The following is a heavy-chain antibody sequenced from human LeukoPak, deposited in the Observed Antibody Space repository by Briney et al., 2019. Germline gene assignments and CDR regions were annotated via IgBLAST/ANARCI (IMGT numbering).Heavy chain of an antibody. CDR2: IWYDGSNK. CDR3: ASLGYCSSTGCYLDY. V-gene: IGHV3-33*01. J-gene: IGHJ4*02. CDR1: GFTFSSYG. D-gene: IGHD2-2*01. Sequence: TGGSLRLSCAASGFTFSSYGMHWVRQAPGKGLEWVAVIWYDGSNKYYADSVKGRFTISRDNSKNTLYLQMNSLRAEDTAVYYCASLGYCSSTGCYLDYWGQGTLVTVFS.